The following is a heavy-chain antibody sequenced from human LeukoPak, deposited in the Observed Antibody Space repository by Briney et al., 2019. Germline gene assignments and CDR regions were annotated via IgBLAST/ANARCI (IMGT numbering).Heavy chain of an antibody. Sequence: PSETLSLTCTVSGGSISSYYCSSIRQPAGKGMEWIGRIYTNGSTNYNPSLKSRVTMSVDTSKNQFSLKLRSVNAADTAVYYCVREGGYCSGGSCYSGFFFDYWGQGTLVTVSS. CDR2: IYTNGST. CDR3: VREGGYCSGGSCYSGFFFDY. D-gene: IGHD2-15*01. CDR1: GGSISSYY. J-gene: IGHJ4*02. V-gene: IGHV4-4*07.